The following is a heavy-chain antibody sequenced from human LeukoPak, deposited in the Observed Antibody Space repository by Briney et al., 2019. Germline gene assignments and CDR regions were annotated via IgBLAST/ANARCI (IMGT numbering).Heavy chain of an antibody. CDR1: GFTFDDYA. Sequence: GGSLRLSCAASGFTFDDYAMHWVRHAPVKGLEWVSGISWNSGSIGYADSVKGRFTISRDNAKNSLYLQMNSLRAEDTALYYCAKGSRSWYHAFDIWGQGTMVTVSS. J-gene: IGHJ3*02. V-gene: IGHV3-9*01. D-gene: IGHD6-13*01. CDR2: ISWNSGSI. CDR3: AKGSRSWYHAFDI.